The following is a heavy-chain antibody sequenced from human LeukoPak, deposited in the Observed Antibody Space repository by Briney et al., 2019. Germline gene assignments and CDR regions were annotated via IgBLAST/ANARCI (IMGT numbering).Heavy chain of an antibody. CDR2: INPNSGGT. CDR3: GRRRIDCSDTGCYVDY. D-gene: IGHD2-15*01. CDR1: GYTFTGYY. Sequence: ASVKVSCKASGYTFTGYYMHWVRQAPGQGLEWMGWINPNSGGTNYAQKFQGRVTMTRDTPINTAYMELSGLTSDDTAVYYCGRRRIDCSDTGCYVDYWGQGTWSPSPQ. J-gene: IGHJ4*02. V-gene: IGHV1-2*02.